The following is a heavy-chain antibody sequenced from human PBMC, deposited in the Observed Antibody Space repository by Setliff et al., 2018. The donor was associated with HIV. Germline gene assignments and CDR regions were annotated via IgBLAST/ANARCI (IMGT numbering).Heavy chain of an antibody. V-gene: IGHV4-61*09. J-gene: IGHJ4*02. CDR1: GASVASGDSY. CDR2: VHTNVRT. CDR3: ARDRFGVPAND. D-gene: IGHD3-3*01. Sequence: PSETLSLTCTVSGASVASGDSYWSWIRLPAGKGLEWIGHVHTNVRTNYRPSLNSRVTISADISKNEFSLNLRSVTAADTAVYFCARDRFGVPANDWGQGILVTVS.